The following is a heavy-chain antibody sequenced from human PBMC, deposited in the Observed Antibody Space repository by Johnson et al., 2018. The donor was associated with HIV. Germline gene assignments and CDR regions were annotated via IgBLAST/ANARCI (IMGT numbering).Heavy chain of an antibody. Sequence: VQLVESGGGVVQPGRSLRLSCAASGFTFSSYGMHWVRQAPGKGLEWVAVISYDGSNKYYADSVKGRFTISRYNSKNTLYLQMNSLRAEDTAVYYCAKGEWGAGTDAFDIWGQGTMVTVSS. CDR3: AKGEWGAGTDAFDI. V-gene: IGHV3-33*05. CDR2: ISYDGSNK. D-gene: IGHD3-16*01. J-gene: IGHJ3*02. CDR1: GFTFSSYG.